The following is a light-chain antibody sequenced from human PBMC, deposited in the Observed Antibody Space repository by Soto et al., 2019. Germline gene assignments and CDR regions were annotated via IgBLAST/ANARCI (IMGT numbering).Light chain of an antibody. V-gene: IGKV3-15*01. J-gene: IGKJ1*01. CDR3: QQYRSWPRT. CDR1: QDVMYD. Sequence: EIVLTQSPAALSVSPGGRATLSCRASQDVMYDLAWYQQKPGQAPRLLVYGASTRATDAPPRFRGSGPGREFSLTISSLQSEDFATYYCQQYRSWPRTFGQGSRVEIK. CDR2: GAS.